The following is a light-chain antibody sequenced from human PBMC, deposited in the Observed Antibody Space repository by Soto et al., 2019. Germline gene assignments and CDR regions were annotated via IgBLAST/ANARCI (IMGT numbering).Light chain of an antibody. Sequence: EIVLTQSPATLSLSPGDRATLSCRASQSVSTYLAWYQQKPGQAPRLLIYDASNRATGIPARFSGSGSGTDFTLTISSLEPEDFGVYYCQQRTNWPPLTFGGGTKVDIK. CDR3: QQRTNWPPLT. V-gene: IGKV3-11*01. CDR2: DAS. J-gene: IGKJ4*01. CDR1: QSVSTY.